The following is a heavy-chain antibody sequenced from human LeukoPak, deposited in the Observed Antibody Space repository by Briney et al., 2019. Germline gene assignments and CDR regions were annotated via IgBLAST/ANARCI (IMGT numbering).Heavy chain of an antibody. J-gene: IGHJ3*02. Sequence: GGSLRLSCAASGFTFSSYAMSWVRQAPGKGLEWVSAISGSGGSTYYADSVKGRFTISRDNSKNTLYLQMNSLRAEDTAVYYCASPLAYYDFWSGMTPAFDIWGQGTMVTVSA. V-gene: IGHV3-23*01. CDR1: GFTFSSYA. CDR3: ASPLAYYDFWSGMTPAFDI. D-gene: IGHD3-3*01. CDR2: ISGSGGST.